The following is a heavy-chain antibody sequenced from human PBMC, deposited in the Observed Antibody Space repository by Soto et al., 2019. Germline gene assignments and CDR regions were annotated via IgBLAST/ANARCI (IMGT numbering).Heavy chain of an antibody. CDR3: ARQGSKGYFDY. CDR2: IYPGDSDT. CDR1: GYSFTSYW. D-gene: IGHD6-13*01. Sequence: RQLSCKGSGYSFTSYWIGWVRQMPGKGLEWMGIIYPGDSDTRYSPSFQGQVTISAVKSISTAYLQWSSLKASDTPMYYCARQGSKGYFDYWGQGTLVTVSS. V-gene: IGHV5-51*01. J-gene: IGHJ4*02.